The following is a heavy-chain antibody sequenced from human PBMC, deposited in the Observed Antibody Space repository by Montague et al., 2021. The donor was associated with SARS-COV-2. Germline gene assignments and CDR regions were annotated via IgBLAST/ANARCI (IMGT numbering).Heavy chain of an antibody. V-gene: IGHV2-5*02. CDR1: GFSLNTDGVC. J-gene: IGHJ3*01. D-gene: IGHD3-3*01. Sequence: PALVKPTQTLTLTCVFSGFSLNTDGVCVAWIRRPPGKALEWLALIYWDGDQRYSPSLKTRVTITKDTSRNRVALTMTNLDPVDTATYYCARRYDFYRAEAFDVWGQGTMVTVSS. CDR3: ARRYDFYRAEAFDV. CDR2: IYWDGDQ.